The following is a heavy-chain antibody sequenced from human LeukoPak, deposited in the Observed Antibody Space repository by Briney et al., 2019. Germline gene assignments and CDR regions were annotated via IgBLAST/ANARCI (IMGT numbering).Heavy chain of an antibody. Sequence: PGGSLRLSCLASGFTFSRYAMHWVRQAPGKGLEWVALISYAGDNKQYADSVKGRFNISRDDYRNMLHLQMDSLRPEDTAVYYCARDRSDSSGWYNYWGQGTLVTVSS. V-gene: IGHV3-30-3*01. CDR3: ARDRSDSSGWYNY. CDR1: GFTFSRYA. D-gene: IGHD6-19*01. CDR2: ISYAGDNK. J-gene: IGHJ4*02.